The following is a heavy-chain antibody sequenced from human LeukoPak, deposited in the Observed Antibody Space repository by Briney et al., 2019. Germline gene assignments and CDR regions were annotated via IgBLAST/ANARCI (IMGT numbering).Heavy chain of an antibody. Sequence: GGSLRLSCAASGFTFSSYWMNWVRQAPGKGLEWVANIKFDGSEKYYVESVKGRFTISRDNAKNSLYLQMNSLRAEDTAVYYCARGGGGRYCSSTSCYFDYWGQGTLVTVSS. CDR2: IKFDGSEK. CDR1: GFTFSSYW. D-gene: IGHD2-2*01. CDR3: ARGGGGRYCSSTSCYFDY. J-gene: IGHJ4*02. V-gene: IGHV3-7*01.